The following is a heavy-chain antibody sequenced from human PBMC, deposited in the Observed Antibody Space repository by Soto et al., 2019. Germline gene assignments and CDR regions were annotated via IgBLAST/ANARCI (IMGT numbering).Heavy chain of an antibody. Sequence: SETLSLTCAVYGGSFSGYYWSWIRQPPGKGLEWIGEINHSGSTNYNPSLKSRVTISVDTSKNQFSLKLSSVTAADTAVYYCARGVRVLLWFGDSRNYYYYGMDVWGQGTTVTVSS. V-gene: IGHV4-34*01. CDR3: ARGVRVLLWFGDSRNYYYYGMDV. CDR1: GGSFSGYY. CDR2: INHSGST. J-gene: IGHJ6*02. D-gene: IGHD3-10*01.